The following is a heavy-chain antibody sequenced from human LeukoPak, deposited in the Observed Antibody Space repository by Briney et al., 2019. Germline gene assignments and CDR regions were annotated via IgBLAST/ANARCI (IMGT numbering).Heavy chain of an antibody. D-gene: IGHD3-22*01. CDR2: INWNGGST. CDR3: ARRPYYYDSSGYYYSAFDI. V-gene: IGHV3-20*04. J-gene: IGHJ3*02. CDR1: GFTFDDYD. Sequence: GGSLRLSCAASGFTFDDYDMNWVRQAPGKGLEWVSRINWNGGSTGYADSVKGRFTISRDNAKNSLYLQMNSLRAEDTALYYCARRPYYYDSSGYYYSAFDIWGQGTMVTVSS.